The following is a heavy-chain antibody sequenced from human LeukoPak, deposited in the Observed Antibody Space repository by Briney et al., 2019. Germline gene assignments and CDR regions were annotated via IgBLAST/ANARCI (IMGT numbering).Heavy chain of an antibody. CDR1: GFTFGSYS. J-gene: IGHJ4*02. D-gene: IGHD5-12*01. CDR3: ARGEDSGYDGEYYFDY. V-gene: IGHV3-21*01. CDR2: ISSSSSYI. Sequence: GGSLRLSCAASGFTFGSYSMNWVRQAPGKGLEWVSSISSSSSYIYYADSVKGRFTISRDNAKNSLYLQMNSLRAEDTAVYYCARGEDSGYDGEYYFDYWGQGTLVTVSS.